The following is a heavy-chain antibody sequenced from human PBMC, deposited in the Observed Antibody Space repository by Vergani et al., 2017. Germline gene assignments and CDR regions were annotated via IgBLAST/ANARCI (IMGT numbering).Heavy chain of an antibody. CDR3: AWGPNCGGDCYSSGWFDP. CDR2: INHSGST. Sequence: QVQLQQWGAGLLKPSETLSLTCAVYGGSFSGYYWSWIRQPPGKGLEWIGEINHSGSTNYNPSLKSRVTISVDTSKNQFSLKLSSVTAADTAVYYSAWGPNCGGDCYSSGWFDPWGQGTLVTVSS. CDR1: GGSFSGYY. V-gene: IGHV4-34*01. J-gene: IGHJ5*02. D-gene: IGHD2-21*02.